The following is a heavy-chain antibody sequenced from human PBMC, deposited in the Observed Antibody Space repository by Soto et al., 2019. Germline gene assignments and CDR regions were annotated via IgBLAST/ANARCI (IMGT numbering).Heavy chain of an antibody. V-gene: IGHV3-23*01. Sequence: GGSLRLSCAASGFTFTNYAMSWVRQAPGKGLEWVSSISDSGGSTYYADSVKGRFTISRDNSKNTLYLQMNSLRAEDTAVYYCAKGYSGNYWGTFFDYWGQGTLVTVSS. D-gene: IGHD1-26*01. J-gene: IGHJ4*02. CDR3: AKGYSGNYWGTFFDY. CDR2: ISDSGGST. CDR1: GFTFTNYA.